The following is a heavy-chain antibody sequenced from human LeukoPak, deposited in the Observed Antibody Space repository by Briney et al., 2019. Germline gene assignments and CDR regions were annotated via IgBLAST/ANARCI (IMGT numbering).Heavy chain of an antibody. D-gene: IGHD6-19*01. Sequence: ASVKVSCKASGYTFTSYGISWVRQAPGQGLEWMGWISAYNGNTNYAQKLQGRVTMTTDTSTSTAYMELRSLRSDDTAVYYCARDLQWLPSYYYYMDVWGKGTTVTVSS. J-gene: IGHJ6*03. CDR1: GYTFTSYG. V-gene: IGHV1-18*01. CDR3: ARDLQWLPSYYYYMDV. CDR2: ISAYNGNT.